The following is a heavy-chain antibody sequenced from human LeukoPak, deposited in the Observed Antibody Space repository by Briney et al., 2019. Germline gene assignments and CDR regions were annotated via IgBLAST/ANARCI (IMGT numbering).Heavy chain of an antibody. J-gene: IGHJ4*02. CDR3: ARAAPFVVVPAAIFYY. V-gene: IGHV4-39*07. Sequence: SETLSLTCTVSGGSISSSSYYWGWIRQPPGKGLEWIGSIYYSGSTYYNPSLKSRVTISVDTSKNQFSLKLSSVTAADTAVYYCARAAPFVVVPAAIFYYWGQGTLVTVSS. CDR1: GGSISSSSYY. D-gene: IGHD2-2*02. CDR2: IYYSGST.